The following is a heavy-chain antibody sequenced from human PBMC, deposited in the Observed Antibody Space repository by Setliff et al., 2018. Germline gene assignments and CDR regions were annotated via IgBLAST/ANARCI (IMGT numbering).Heavy chain of an antibody. J-gene: IGHJ6*03. Sequence: SETLSLTCTVSGGSISTTDYYWGWIRQPPGKGLEWIGCVYYSGNTYYSPSLKSRVTMFVDTSKNQFSLMLYSVTAADMAVYYCAREQWLDPPGYYYMDVWAKGTTVTVSS. CDR3: AREQWLDPPGYYYMDV. CDR1: GGSISTTDYY. CDR2: VYYSGNT. D-gene: IGHD6-19*01. V-gene: IGHV4-39*07.